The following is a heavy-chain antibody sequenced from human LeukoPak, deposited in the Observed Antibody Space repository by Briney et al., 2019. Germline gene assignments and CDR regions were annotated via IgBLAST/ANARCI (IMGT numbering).Heavy chain of an antibody. Sequence: PSETLSLTCAVYGGSFSGYYWSWIRQPPGKGLEWIGEINHSGSTNYNPSLKSRVTISVDTSKNQFSLKLSSVTAADTAVYYCATERISDYVWGSLDAFDIWGQGTMVTVSS. CDR2: INHSGST. CDR3: ATERISDYVWGSLDAFDI. D-gene: IGHD3-16*01. CDR1: GGSFSGYY. V-gene: IGHV4-34*01. J-gene: IGHJ3*02.